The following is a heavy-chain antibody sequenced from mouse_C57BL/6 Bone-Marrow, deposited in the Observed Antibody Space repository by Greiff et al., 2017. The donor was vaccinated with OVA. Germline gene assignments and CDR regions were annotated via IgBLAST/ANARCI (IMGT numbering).Heavy chain of an antibody. CDR3: ARLGLGGTDYFDY. J-gene: IGHJ2*01. V-gene: IGHV5-17*01. CDR1: GFTFSDYG. Sequence: EVHLVESGGGLVKPGGSLKLSCAASGFTFSDYGMHWVRQAPEKGLEWVAYISSGSSTIYYADTVKGRFTISRDNAKNTLFLQMTSLRSEDTAMYYCARLGLGGTDYFDYWGQGTTLTVSS. CDR2: ISSGSSTI. D-gene: IGHD4-1*01.